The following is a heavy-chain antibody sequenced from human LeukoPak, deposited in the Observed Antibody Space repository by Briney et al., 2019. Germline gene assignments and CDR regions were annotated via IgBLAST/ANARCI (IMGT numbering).Heavy chain of an antibody. CDR1: GYTFTSYG. D-gene: IGHD2-2*01. V-gene: IGHV1-18*01. J-gene: IGHJ6*02. Sequence: GASVKVSCKASGYTFTSYGISWVRLAPGQGLEWMGWISAYNGNTNYAQKLQGRVTMTTDTSTSTAYMELRSLRSDDTAVYYCARHIYQLLSTYYYYGMDVWGQGTTVTVSS. CDR3: ARHIYQLLSTYYYYGMDV. CDR2: ISAYNGNT.